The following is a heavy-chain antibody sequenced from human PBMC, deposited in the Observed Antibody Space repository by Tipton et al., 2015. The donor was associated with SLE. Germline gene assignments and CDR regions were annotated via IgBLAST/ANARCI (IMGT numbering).Heavy chain of an antibody. CDR3: ARDRGDADAFDI. V-gene: IGHV4-39*02. D-gene: IGHD3-10*01. Sequence: TLSLTCTVSGGSISSYYWGWIRQPPGKGLEWIGSIYYSGSTYYNPSLKSRVTISVDTSKNQFSLKLSSVTAADTAVYYCARDRGDADAFDIWGQGTMVTASS. CDR2: IYYSGST. CDR1: GGSISSYY. J-gene: IGHJ3*02.